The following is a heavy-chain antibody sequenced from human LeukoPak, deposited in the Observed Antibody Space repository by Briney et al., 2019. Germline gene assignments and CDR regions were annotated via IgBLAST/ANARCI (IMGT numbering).Heavy chain of an antibody. CDR2: INHSEST. Sequence: PSETLSLTCAVYGGSFSDYYWSWIRQPPGKGLEWIGEINHSESTTYNPSLKSRVTISVDSSENQFSLRLTSVTAADTAVYYCARGLGRVYSSAYKYWGQGTLVTVSS. V-gene: IGHV4-34*01. CDR1: GGSFSDYY. J-gene: IGHJ4*02. D-gene: IGHD6-19*01. CDR3: ARGLGRVYSSAYKY.